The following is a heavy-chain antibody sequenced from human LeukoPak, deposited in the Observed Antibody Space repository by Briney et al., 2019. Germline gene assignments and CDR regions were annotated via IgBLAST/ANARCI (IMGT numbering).Heavy chain of an antibody. CDR1: GFTFSNAW. Sequence: RGSLRLSCAASGFTFSNAWMSWVRQAPGKGLEWVGRIKSKTDGGTTDYAAPVKGRFTISRDDSKNTLYLQMNSLKTEDTAVYYCTTDESSGWAFDYWGQGTLVTVSS. V-gene: IGHV3-15*01. CDR3: TTDESSGWAFDY. D-gene: IGHD6-19*01. J-gene: IGHJ4*02. CDR2: IKSKTDGGTT.